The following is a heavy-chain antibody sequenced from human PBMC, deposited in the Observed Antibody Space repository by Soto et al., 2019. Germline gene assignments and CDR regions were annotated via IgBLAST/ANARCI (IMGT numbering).Heavy chain of an antibody. CDR3: AKDAVLRFLEWSTTLYYYGMDV. J-gene: IGHJ6*02. CDR2: ISGSGGST. D-gene: IGHD3-3*01. Sequence: GGSLRLSCAASGFTFSSYAMSWVRQAPGKGLEWVSAISGSGGSTYYADSVKGRFTISRDNSKNTLYLQMNGLRAEDTAVYYCAKDAVLRFLEWSTTLYYYGMDVWGQGTTVTVSS. V-gene: IGHV3-23*01. CDR1: GFTFSSYA.